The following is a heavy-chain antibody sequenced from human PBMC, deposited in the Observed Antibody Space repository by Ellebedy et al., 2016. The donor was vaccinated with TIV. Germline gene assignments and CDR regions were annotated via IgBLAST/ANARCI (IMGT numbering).Heavy chain of an antibody. V-gene: IGHV4-39*01. CDR2: IYDSGTT. CDR3: ARHKVAAVAAGLNWFDS. Sequence: ESLKISCTVSGDSISTSSYQWGWIRQSPGKGLEWIGTIYDSGTTYYTPSLKSRVTISVDTTGNQFSLRLHSVTAADTAIYYCARHKVAAVAAGLNWFDSWGPGTLVTVSS. J-gene: IGHJ5*01. CDR1: GDSISTSSYQ. D-gene: IGHD2-15*01.